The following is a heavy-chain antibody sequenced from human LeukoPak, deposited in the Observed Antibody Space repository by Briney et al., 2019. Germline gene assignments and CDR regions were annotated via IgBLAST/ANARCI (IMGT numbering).Heavy chain of an antibody. V-gene: IGHV1-69*13. CDR3: ARIGIDTAMATDAFDI. D-gene: IGHD5-18*01. Sequence: ASVKVSCKASGGTFSSYAISWVRQAPGQGLEWMGGIIPIFGTANYAQKFQGRVTITADEPTSTAYMELSSLRSEDTAVYYCARIGIDTAMATDAFDIWGQGTMVTVSS. CDR2: IIPIFGTA. CDR1: GGTFSSYA. J-gene: IGHJ3*02.